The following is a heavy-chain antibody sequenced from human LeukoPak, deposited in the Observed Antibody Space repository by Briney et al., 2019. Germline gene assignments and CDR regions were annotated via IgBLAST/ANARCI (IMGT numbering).Heavy chain of an antibody. CDR1: GYTFTGYY. CDR3: TRDAGGGDCYSCPNWFDP. CDR2: INPNSGVT. J-gene: IGHJ5*02. V-gene: IGHV1-2*02. D-gene: IGHD2-21*02. Sequence: GASVTVSCKASGYTFTGYYMHWVRQAPGQGLEWMGWINPNSGVTKYAQKFQGRVTMTSDTSISTAYMELSRLRSDDTAVYYCTRDAGGGDCYSCPNWFDPWGQGTLVTVSS.